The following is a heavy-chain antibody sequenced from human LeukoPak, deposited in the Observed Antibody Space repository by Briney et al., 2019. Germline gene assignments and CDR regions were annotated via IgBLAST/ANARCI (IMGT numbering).Heavy chain of an antibody. CDR3: IHCSSTSRWSDY. D-gene: IGHD2-2*01. J-gene: IGHJ4*02. V-gene: IGHV1-2*02. Sequence: ASVKVSCKASGYTFTGNFMHWVRQAPGQGLEWMGWINPNSGGTNYAQKFQGRVTMTRDTSISTAYMELSRLKSDDTAVYYCIHCSSTSRWSDYWGQGTLVTVSS. CDR2: INPNSGGT. CDR1: GYTFTGNF.